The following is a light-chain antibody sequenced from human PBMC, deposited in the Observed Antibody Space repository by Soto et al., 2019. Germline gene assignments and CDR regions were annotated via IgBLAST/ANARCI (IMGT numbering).Light chain of an antibody. Sequence: QPVLTQPPSASGTPGQRVTISCSGSSSNIGSNYVYWYQQLPGTAPKLLIYRNNQRPSGVPDRFSGSKSGTSASLAISGLRSEDEADDYCAAWDDSLSGQVFGGGTKLTVL. V-gene: IGLV1-47*01. CDR1: SSNIGSNY. CDR2: RNN. CDR3: AAWDDSLSGQV. J-gene: IGLJ3*02.